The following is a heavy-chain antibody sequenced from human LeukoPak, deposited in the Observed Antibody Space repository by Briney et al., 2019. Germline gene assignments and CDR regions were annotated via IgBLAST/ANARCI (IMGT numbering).Heavy chain of an antibody. J-gene: IGHJ3*02. V-gene: IGHV1-18*04. CDR1: GYTFTSYY. D-gene: IGHD3-22*01. CDR2: ISVYNGNT. Sequence: GASVKVSCKASGYTFTSYYMHWVRQAPGQGLEWMGWISVYNGNTNSAQKLQGRVTMTTDTSTSTAYMELRSLRSDDTAVYYCARGGGSGYYAIWGQGTMVTVSS. CDR3: ARGGGSGYYAI.